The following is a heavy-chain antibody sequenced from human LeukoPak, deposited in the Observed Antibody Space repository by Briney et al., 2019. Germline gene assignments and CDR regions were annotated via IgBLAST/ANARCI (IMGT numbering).Heavy chain of an antibody. D-gene: IGHD5-24*01. J-gene: IGHJ3*01. CDR2: INQDGSHK. CDR3: ARGFDGYYGFDL. Sequence: GGSLRLSCAAPGFTFIAYWMSWVRQAPGKGLEWVANINQDGSHKYYVDSVKGRFTTSKDNTKNSIYLQMNSLRAEDTAVYYCARGFDGYYGFDLWGQGTMVTVSS. CDR1: GFTFIAYW. V-gene: IGHV3-7*05.